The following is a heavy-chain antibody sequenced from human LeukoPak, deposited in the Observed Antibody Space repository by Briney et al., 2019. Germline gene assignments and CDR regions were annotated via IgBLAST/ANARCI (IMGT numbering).Heavy chain of an antibody. D-gene: IGHD2-21*01. J-gene: IGHJ3*02. Sequence: ASVKVSCKVSGYTFTDYYMHWVQQAPGKGLEWMGLVDPEDGETIYAEKFQGRVTIIADTSTDTAYMELSSLRSEDTAVYYCATLPEGDHAFDIWGQGTMVTVSS. CDR1: GYTFTDYY. CDR3: ATLPEGDHAFDI. V-gene: IGHV1-69-2*01. CDR2: VDPEDGET.